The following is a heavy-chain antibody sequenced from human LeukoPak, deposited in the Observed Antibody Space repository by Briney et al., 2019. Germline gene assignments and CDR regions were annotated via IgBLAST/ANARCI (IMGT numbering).Heavy chain of an antibody. Sequence: SETLSLTCTVSGGSISSYYWSWIRQPPGKGLEWIGYIYYSGTTNYNPSLKSRVTISVATSKNQFSLNLSSVAAADTAVYYCARGGGGEYSSGWYDYWGQGTLVTVSS. CDR2: IYYSGTT. CDR3: ARGGGGEYSSGWYDY. D-gene: IGHD6-19*01. CDR1: GGSISSYY. J-gene: IGHJ4*02. V-gene: IGHV4-59*01.